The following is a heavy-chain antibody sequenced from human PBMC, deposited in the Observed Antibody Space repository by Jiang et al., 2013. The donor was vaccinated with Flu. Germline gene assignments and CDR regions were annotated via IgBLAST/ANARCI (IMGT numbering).Heavy chain of an antibody. Sequence: GAEVKKPGSSVKVSCKASGGTFSSYAISWVRQAPGQGLEWMGGIIPIFGTANYAQKFQGRVTITADESTSTAYMELSSLRSEDTAVYYCARAGSRAFIRGVIHGYWFDPWGQGTL. J-gene: IGHJ5*02. V-gene: IGHV1-69*01. CDR3: ARAGSRAFIRGVIHGYWFDP. D-gene: IGHD3-10*01. CDR1: GGTFSSYA. CDR2: IIPIFGTA.